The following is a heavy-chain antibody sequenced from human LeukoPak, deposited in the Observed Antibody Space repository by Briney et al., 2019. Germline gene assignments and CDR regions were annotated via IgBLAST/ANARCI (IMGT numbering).Heavy chain of an antibody. CDR1: GFTLSSYS. Sequence: PGGSLSLSCAASGFTLSSYSMNWVRQAPGKGLEWITYSSFSGDITYYADSVKGRFTTSRDNGKNSLYLQMNSLRVDDTAVYYCARDLGATGEPDYWGQGTLVTVSS. D-gene: IGHD7-27*01. CDR3: ARDLGATGEPDY. CDR2: SSFSGDIT. J-gene: IGHJ4*02. V-gene: IGHV3-48*01.